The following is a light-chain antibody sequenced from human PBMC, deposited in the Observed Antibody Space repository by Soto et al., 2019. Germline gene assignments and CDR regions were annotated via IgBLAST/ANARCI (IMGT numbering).Light chain of an antibody. Sequence: QSALTQPASVSGSPGQSITISGTGTSSDIGSYNLVSWYQHHPGNAPKLMIYEGSKRPSGVSNRFSGSKSGNTASLTISGLQAEDEADYYCCSHAGTTLFGGGTKLTVL. CDR3: CSHAGTTL. CDR1: SSDIGSYNL. V-gene: IGLV2-23*01. J-gene: IGLJ2*01. CDR2: EGS.